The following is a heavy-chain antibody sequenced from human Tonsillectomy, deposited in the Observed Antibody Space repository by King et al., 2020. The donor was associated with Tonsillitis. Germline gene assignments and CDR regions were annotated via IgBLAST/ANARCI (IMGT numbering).Heavy chain of an antibody. CDR1: GFTFYRFA. CDR3: VKDVWGTNWYYFDS. J-gene: IGHJ4*02. Sequence: VQLVESGGGLVQPGGSLRLSCAASGFTFYRFAMSWVRQAPGQGLEWVSGISGNGGSTSYADSVKGRFAISRDNSKNTLYLQMDGLRAEDTALFYCVKDVWGTNWYYFDSWGQGTLVTVSS. V-gene: IGHV3-23*04. D-gene: IGHD1-1*01. CDR2: ISGNGGST.